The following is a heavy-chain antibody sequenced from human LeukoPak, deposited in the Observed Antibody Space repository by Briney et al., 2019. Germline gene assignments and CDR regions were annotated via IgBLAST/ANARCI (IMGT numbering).Heavy chain of an antibody. CDR3: ATFSAGNSDAFDI. V-gene: IGHV3-30*14. Sequence: GGSLRLSCAASGFTFSSYAMHWVRQAPGKGLEWVAVISYDRSNKYYADSVKGRFTISRDNSKNTLYLQMNSLRAEDTAVYYCATFSAGNSDAFDIWGQGTMVTVSS. CDR2: ISYDRSNK. J-gene: IGHJ3*02. D-gene: IGHD4-23*01. CDR1: GFTFSSYA.